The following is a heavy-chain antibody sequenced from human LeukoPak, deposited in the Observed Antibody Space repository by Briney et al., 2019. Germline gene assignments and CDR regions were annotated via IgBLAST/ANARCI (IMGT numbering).Heavy chain of an antibody. CDR3: ARGLGYFDY. V-gene: IGHV4-59*01. D-gene: IGHD3-22*01. Sequence: SETLSLTCTVSGGSISSYYWSWIRQPPGKVLEWIGYIYYSGSTNYNPSLKSRVTISVDTSKNQFSLKLSSVTAADTAVYYCARGLGYFDYWGQGTLVTVSS. CDR1: GGSISSYY. J-gene: IGHJ4*02. CDR2: IYYSGST.